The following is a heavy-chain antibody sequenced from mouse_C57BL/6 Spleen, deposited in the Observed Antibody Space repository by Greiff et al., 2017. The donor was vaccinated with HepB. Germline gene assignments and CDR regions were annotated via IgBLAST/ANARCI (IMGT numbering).Heavy chain of an antibody. J-gene: IGHJ2*01. V-gene: IGHV1-52*01. CDR1: GYTFTSYW. D-gene: IGHD1-1*01. CDR2: IDPSDSET. Sequence: VKLQQPGAELVRPGSSVKLSCKASGYTFTSYWMHWVKQRPIQGLEWIGNIDPSDSETHYNQKFKDKATLTVDKSSSTAYMQLSSLTSEDSAVYYCARMGITTVVATHYFDYWGQGTTLTVSS. CDR3: ARMGITTVVATHYFDY.